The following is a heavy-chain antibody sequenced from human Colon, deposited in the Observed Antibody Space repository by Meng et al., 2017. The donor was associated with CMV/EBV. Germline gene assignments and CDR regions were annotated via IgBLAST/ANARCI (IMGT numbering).Heavy chain of an antibody. CDR3: ARAAAAYYYHGMDV. CDR2: INPNSGGT. J-gene: IGHJ6*02. V-gene: IGHV1-2*02. CDR1: GYTFTDYY. D-gene: IGHD6-13*01. Sequence: VSVKVSCKASGYTFTDYYIHWVRQAPGHGLEWMGWINPNSGGTNYAQKFQGRVTMTRDMSISTAYMELSSLRSDDTAVYYCARAAAAYYYHGMDVWDQGTTVTVSS.